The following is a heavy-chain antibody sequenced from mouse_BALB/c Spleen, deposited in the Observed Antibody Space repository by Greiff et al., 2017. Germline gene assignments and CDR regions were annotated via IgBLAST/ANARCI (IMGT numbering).Heavy chain of an antibody. CDR3: VPAYYRYGFAY. CDR1: GFNIKDTY. V-gene: IGHV14-3*02. J-gene: IGHJ3*01. CDR2: IDPANGNT. Sequence: VQLKESGAELVKPGASVKLSCTASGFNIKDTYMHWVKQRPEQGLEWIGRIDPANGNTKYDPKFQGKATITADTSSNTAYLQLSSLTSEDTAVYYCVPAYYRYGFAYWGQGTLVTVSA. D-gene: IGHD2-14*01.